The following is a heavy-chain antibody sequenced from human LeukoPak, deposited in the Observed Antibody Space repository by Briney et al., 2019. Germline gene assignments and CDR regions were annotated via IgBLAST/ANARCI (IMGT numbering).Heavy chain of an antibody. D-gene: IGHD5-18*01. Sequence: GGSLRLSSAASVFTFRSYAMHSVRQAPGKGLEWVAVISYDGSNKYYADSVKGRFTISRDNSKNTLYLQMNSLRAEDTAVYYCARDADTAMIEKIFATWGQGTLVTVSS. CDR3: ARDADTAMIEKIFAT. CDR2: ISYDGSNK. CDR1: VFTFRSYA. V-gene: IGHV3-30-3*01. J-gene: IGHJ5*02.